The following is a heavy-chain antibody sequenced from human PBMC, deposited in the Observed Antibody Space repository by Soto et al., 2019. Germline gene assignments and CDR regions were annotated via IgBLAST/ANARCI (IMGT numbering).Heavy chain of an antibody. D-gene: IGHD6-6*01. Sequence: PGGSLRLSCAASGFTFSSYGMHWVRQAPGKGLEWVAVISYDGSNKYYADSVKGRFTISRDNSKNTLYLQMNSLRAEDTAVYYCARDLGSSSSYYYMDVWGKGTTVTVSS. CDR2: ISYDGSNK. CDR3: ARDLGSSSSYYYMDV. V-gene: IGHV3-30*03. J-gene: IGHJ6*03. CDR1: GFTFSSYG.